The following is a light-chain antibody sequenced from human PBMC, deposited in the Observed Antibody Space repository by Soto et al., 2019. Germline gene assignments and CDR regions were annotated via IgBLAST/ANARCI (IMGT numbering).Light chain of an antibody. CDR3: QQHGTSPLS. CDR1: QSVSSSY. J-gene: IGKJ4*01. Sequence: EIVLTQSPGALSLSPGERATLSCRASQSVSSSYLAWYQQKPGQAPRLLICDASSRATGIPDRFSGSGSGTVSPITSRRLEPEVLAVYYCQQHGTSPLSSGGGTKVEIK. V-gene: IGKV3-20*01. CDR2: DAS.